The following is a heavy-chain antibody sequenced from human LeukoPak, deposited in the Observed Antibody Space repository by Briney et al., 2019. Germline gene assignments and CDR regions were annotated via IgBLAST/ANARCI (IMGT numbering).Heavy chain of an antibody. CDR3: ARAPGIVGTTPFGNY. CDR2: IYYGGST. V-gene: IGHV4-61*03. J-gene: IGHJ4*02. CDR1: GGSVSSDSYY. Sequence: SETLSLTCSVFGGSVSSDSYYWSWIRQSPGKGLEWIGCIYYGGSTNYNPSLRGRVAMSIDTSKNHFSLRLISVTAADTAIYYCARAPGIVGTTPFGNYWGRGTLVTVSS. D-gene: IGHD1-26*01.